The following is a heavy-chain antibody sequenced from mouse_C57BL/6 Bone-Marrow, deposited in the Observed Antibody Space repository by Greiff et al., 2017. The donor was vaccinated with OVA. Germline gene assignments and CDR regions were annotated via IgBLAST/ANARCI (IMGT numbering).Heavy chain of an antibody. CDR3: ALLLAYAMDY. D-gene: IGHD2-10*01. J-gene: IGHJ4*01. CDR2: IDPSDSYT. Sequence: VQLQQSGAELVMPGASVKLSCKASGYTFTSYWMHWVKQRPGQGLEWIGEIDPSDSYTNYNQKFKGKSTLTVDKSSSTAYMQLSSLTSEDSAVYYCALLLAYAMDYWGQGTSVTVSS. CDR1: GYTFTSYW. V-gene: IGHV1-69*01.